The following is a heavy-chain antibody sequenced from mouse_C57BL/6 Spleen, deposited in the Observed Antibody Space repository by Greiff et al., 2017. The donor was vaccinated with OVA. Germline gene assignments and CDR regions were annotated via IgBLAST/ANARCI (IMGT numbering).Heavy chain of an antibody. D-gene: IGHD1-1*01. CDR1: GYTFTSYW. CDR2: IDPSDSYT. CDR3: ARRGFTTVVANYFDY. Sequence: QVQLQQPGAELVMPGASVKLSCKASGYTFTSYWMHWVKQRPGQGLEWIGEIDPSDSYTNYNQKFKGKSTLTVDKSSSTAYMQLSSLTSEDSAVYYCARRGFTTVVANYFDYWGQGTTLTVSS. J-gene: IGHJ2*01. V-gene: IGHV1-69*01.